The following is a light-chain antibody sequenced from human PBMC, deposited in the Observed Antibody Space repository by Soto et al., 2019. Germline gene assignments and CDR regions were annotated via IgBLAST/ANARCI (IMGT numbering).Light chain of an antibody. Sequence: QSALTQPPSASGSPGQSVTISCTGTSSDVGGYNSVSWYQQHPGKAPKLMIYEVSKRPSGVPDRFFGSKSGNTASLTVSGLQAEDEADYYCSSYAGSNMGVFGTGTKVTVL. CDR3: SSYAGSNMGV. V-gene: IGLV2-8*01. CDR2: EVS. CDR1: SSDVGGYNS. J-gene: IGLJ1*01.